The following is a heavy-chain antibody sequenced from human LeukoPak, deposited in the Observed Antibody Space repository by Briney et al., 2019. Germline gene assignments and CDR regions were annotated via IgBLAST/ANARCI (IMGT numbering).Heavy chain of an antibody. CDR3: ARDLMVGQLGMDY. CDR1: GFTFSSYW. V-gene: IGHV3-74*01. J-gene: IGHJ4*02. CDR2: INTDGSST. Sequence: PGGSLRLSCAASGFTFSSYWMHWVRQAPGKGLVWVSRINTDGSSTSYADSVKGRFTITRDNAKNTLYLQMNSLRAEDTAVYYCARDLMVGQLGMDYWGQGTLVTVSS. D-gene: IGHD7-27*01.